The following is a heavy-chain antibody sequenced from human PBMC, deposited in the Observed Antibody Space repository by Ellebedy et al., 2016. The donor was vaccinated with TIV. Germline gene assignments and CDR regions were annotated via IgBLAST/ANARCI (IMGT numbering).Heavy chain of an antibody. V-gene: IGHV4-31*03. CDR3: TREVIVETTTADAFDL. CDR2: IHYTGST. CDR1: GGSISSGNYF. J-gene: IGHJ3*01. D-gene: IGHD1-26*01. Sequence: SETLSLXXTVSGGSISSGNYFWGWIRHPPGKVLEWIGFIHYTGSTHYNPSLNSRVTISMDTSKNQFSLRLSSVTAADTAVYYCTREVIVETTTADAFDLWGQGTMVTVSS.